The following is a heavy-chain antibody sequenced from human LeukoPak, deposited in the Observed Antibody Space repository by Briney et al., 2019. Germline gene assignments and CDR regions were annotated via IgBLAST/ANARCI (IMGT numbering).Heavy chain of an antibody. CDR1: GYTFTSYG. D-gene: IGHD2-15*01. CDR3: ARDLGPLLGSWPGWFDP. Sequence: ASVKVSCKASGYTFTSYGISWVRQAPGQGLEWMGWISAYNGNTNYAQKLQGRVTMTTDTSTSTAYMELRSPRSDDTAVYYCARDLGPLLGSWPGWFDPWGQGTLVTVSS. J-gene: IGHJ5*02. V-gene: IGHV1-18*01. CDR2: ISAYNGNT.